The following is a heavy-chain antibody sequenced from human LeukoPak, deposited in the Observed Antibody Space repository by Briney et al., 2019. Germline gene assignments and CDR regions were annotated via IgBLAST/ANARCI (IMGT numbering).Heavy chain of an antibody. J-gene: IGHJ4*02. V-gene: IGHV3-23*01. CDR2: ITGGGTT. CDR1: GFTFSSHG. CDR3: AKDRHWLALDD. D-gene: IGHD6-19*01. Sequence: GGSLRLSCAASGFTFSSHGMNWVRQAPGKGLEWVSGITGGGTTYYADSVKGRVTISRDNSKNTLYLQMNSLRAEDTAVYYCAKDRHWLALDDWGQGTLVTVSS.